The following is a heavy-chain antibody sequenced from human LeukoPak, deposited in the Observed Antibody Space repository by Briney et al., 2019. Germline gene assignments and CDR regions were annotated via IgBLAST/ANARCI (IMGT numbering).Heavy chain of an antibody. V-gene: IGHV3-64*02. D-gene: IGHD1-7*01. CDR1: GFTFSGFS. CDR2: INGNGDTT. CDR3: ARIGMENFYDL. J-gene: IGHJ5*02. Sequence: GGSLRLSCAGFGFTFSGFSMHWVRQAPGKGLEYVSAINGNGDTTYYADSVKGRFSISRDNSKNTLYLQMGNLRGEDMALYFCARIGMENFYDLWGQGTLVTVSA.